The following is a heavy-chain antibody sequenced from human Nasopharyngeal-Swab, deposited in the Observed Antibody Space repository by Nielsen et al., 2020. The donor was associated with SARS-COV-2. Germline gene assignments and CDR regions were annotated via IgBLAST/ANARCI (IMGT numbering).Heavy chain of an antibody. J-gene: IGHJ4*02. V-gene: IGHV3-21*01. CDR3: ARDPGLVSFDY. Sequence: GESLKISCAASGFTFSSYSMNWVRQAPGKGLEWVSSISSSSSYIYYADSVKGRFTISRDNAKNSLYLQMNSLGAEDTAVYYCARDPGLVSFDYWGQGTLVTVSS. CDR2: ISSSSSYI. D-gene: IGHD6-19*01. CDR1: GFTFSSYS.